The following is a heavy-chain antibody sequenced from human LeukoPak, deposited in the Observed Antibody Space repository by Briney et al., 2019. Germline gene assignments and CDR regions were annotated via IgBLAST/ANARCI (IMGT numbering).Heavy chain of an antibody. V-gene: IGHV3-30-3*01. CDR3: ARTVVVVVGASDYFDY. CDR2: ISYDGSNK. Sequence: GGSLRLSCAASGFTFSSYAMHWVRQAPGKGLEWVAVISYDGSNKYYADSVKGRFTISRDNSKNTLYLQMNSLRVEDTAMYFCARTVVVVVGASDYFDYWGQGTLVTVSS. D-gene: IGHD2-2*01. J-gene: IGHJ4*02. CDR1: GFTFSSYA.